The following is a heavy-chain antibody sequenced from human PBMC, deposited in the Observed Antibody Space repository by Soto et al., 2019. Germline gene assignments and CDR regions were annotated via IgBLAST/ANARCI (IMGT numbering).Heavy chain of an antibody. J-gene: IGHJ6*02. CDR2: LYWNTEK. Sequence: QITLKESGPTLVKPTQTLTLTCTFSGFSLTTGGVGVGWFRQPPGKAQEWLADLYWNTEKNHSPSLRGRLIIAKDTSRDQVFLTVTNVDPTDTATYYCAPRLTGHGMAVWGQGTTVTVSS. CDR1: GFSLTTGGVG. V-gene: IGHV2-5*01. CDR3: APRLTGHGMAV. D-gene: IGHD3-16*01.